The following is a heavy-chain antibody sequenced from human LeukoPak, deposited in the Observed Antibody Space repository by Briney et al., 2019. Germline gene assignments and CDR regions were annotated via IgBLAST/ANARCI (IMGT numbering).Heavy chain of an antibody. D-gene: IGHD3-22*01. V-gene: IGHV3-23*01. Sequence: GGSLRLSCAASGFTFSNYNMNWVRQPPGKGLEWVSSISGSGDNTSYADSVKGRFSISRDNSKNTLYLQMNSLRAEDTAIYYCAKESYYDSKFDYWGQGTLVTASS. J-gene: IGHJ4*02. CDR3: AKESYYDSKFDY. CDR1: GFTFSNYN. CDR2: ISGSGDNT.